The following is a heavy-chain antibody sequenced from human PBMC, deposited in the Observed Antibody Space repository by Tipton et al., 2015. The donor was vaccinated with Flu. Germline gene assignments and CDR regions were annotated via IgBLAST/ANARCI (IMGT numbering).Heavy chain of an antibody. Sequence: QVQLVQSRAEVKKPGASVKVSCKASGYTFTGYYMHWVRQAPGQGLEWMGWINPNSGGTNYAQKFQGKVTMTRDTSISTAYMELSRLRSDDTAVYYCARVLWFVELEHVDAFDIWGQGTMVTVSS. V-gene: IGHV1-2*02. J-gene: IGHJ3*02. D-gene: IGHD3-10*01. CDR2: INPNSGGT. CDR1: GYTFTGYY. CDR3: ARVLWFVELEHVDAFDI.